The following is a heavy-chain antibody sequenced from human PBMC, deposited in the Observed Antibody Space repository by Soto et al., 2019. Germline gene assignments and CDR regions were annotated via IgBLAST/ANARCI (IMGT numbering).Heavy chain of an antibody. Sequence: QVQLVQSGAEVKKPGASVKVSCKASGYTFTSYYMHRVRQAPGQGPEWLGIINPSGGSTSYAQKFEGRVTMTRDTSTSTVYMELSSLRSEDTAVYYCARGAVVVAATYDYWGQGTLVTVSS. D-gene: IGHD2-15*01. V-gene: IGHV1-46*01. J-gene: IGHJ4*02. CDR2: INPSGGST. CDR3: ARGAVVVAATYDY. CDR1: GYTFTSYY.